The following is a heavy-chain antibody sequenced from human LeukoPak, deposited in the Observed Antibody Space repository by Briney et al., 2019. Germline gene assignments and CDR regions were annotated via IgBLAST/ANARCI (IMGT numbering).Heavy chain of an antibody. CDR1: GFTFSSYG. CDR3: AKDITYDSSGYYFDY. Sequence: GGSLRLSCAASGFTFSSYGMHWVRQAPGKGLEWVANIKQDGSEKYYVDSVKGRFTISRDNAKNTLYLQMNSLRAEDTAVYYCAKDITYDSSGYYFDYWGQGTLVTVSS. V-gene: IGHV3-7*03. D-gene: IGHD3-22*01. J-gene: IGHJ4*02. CDR2: IKQDGSEK.